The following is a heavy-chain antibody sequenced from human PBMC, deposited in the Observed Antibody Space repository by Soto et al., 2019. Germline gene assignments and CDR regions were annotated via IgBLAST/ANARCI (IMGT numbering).Heavy chain of an antibody. CDR2: IYHSGNT. V-gene: IGHV4-38-2*01. J-gene: IGHJ4*02. CDR3: ARLKLAGRGRFND. CDR1: GSSINNGYY. Sequence: PSEPLSLTCAVSGSSINNGYYWGWIRQPPGKGLEWIGSIYHSGNTYYNPSLKSRVTLSIDTSKNQFSLKLRSVTAADTAMYYRARLKLAGRGRFNDWVQGTLFTVSS. D-gene: IGHD3-3*02.